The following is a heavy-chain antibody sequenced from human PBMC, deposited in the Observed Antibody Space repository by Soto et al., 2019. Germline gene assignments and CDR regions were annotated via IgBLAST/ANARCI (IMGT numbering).Heavy chain of an antibody. Sequence: GGSLRLSCAASGFTFSSYSMNWVRQAPGKGLEWVSSISSSSSYIYYADSVKGRFTISRDNAKNSLYLQMNSLRAEDTAVYYCAREPLSGYDSDYFDYWGQGTLVTVSS. CDR1: GFTFSSYS. CDR2: ISSSSSYI. J-gene: IGHJ4*02. D-gene: IGHD5-12*01. V-gene: IGHV3-21*01. CDR3: AREPLSGYDSDYFDY.